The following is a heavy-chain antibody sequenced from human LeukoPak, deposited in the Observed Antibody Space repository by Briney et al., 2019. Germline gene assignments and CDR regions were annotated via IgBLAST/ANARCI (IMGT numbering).Heavy chain of an antibody. Sequence: ASVKVSCKASGGTFSTYTISWVRQAPGQGLEWVGRIIVISGITNYAQKFQGRVTMTRDTSTSTVYMELSSLRSEDTAVYYCARENDLTMVTIFDYWGQGTLVTVSS. CDR2: IIVISGIT. CDR1: GGTFSTYT. V-gene: IGHV1-69*04. D-gene: IGHD4-17*01. CDR3: ARENDLTMVTIFDY. J-gene: IGHJ4*02.